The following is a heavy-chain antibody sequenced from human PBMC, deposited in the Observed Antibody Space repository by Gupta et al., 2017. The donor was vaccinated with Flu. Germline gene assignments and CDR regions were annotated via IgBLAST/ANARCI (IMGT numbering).Heavy chain of an antibody. Sequence: QVQLQQWGAGLLKPSETLSLTCAVYGGSFSGYYWSWIRQPPGKGLEWIGEINHSGSTNYNPSLKSRVTISVDTSKNQFSLKLSSVTAADTAVYYCARELGLVDTAMARIDAFDIWGQGTMVTVSS. CDR3: ARELGLVDTAMARIDAFDI. CDR2: INHSGST. CDR1: GGSFSGYY. J-gene: IGHJ3*02. D-gene: IGHD5-18*01. V-gene: IGHV4-34*01.